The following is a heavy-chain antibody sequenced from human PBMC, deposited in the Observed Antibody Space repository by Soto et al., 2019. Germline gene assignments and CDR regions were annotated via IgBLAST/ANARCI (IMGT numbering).Heavy chain of an antibody. CDR3: AKDSTVLRYFDQVGPFDY. Sequence: EVQLVESGGGLVQPGRSLRLSCAASGFTFDDYAMHWVRHAPGKGLEWVSGISWNSGSIGYADSVKGRFTISRDNAKNSLYLQMNSLRAEDTALYYCAKDSTVLRYFDQVGPFDYWGQGTLVTVSS. CDR2: ISWNSGSI. D-gene: IGHD3-9*01. V-gene: IGHV3-9*01. J-gene: IGHJ4*02. CDR1: GFTFDDYA.